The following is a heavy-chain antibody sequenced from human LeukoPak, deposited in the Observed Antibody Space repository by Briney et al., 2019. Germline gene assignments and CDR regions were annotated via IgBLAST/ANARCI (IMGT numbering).Heavy chain of an antibody. J-gene: IGHJ1*01. D-gene: IGHD6-13*01. V-gene: IGHV3-48*03. CDR2: ISSSGSY. CDR1: GFTFSSYE. CDR3: ANLIIAAAGYEYFQD. Sequence: GGSLRLSCAASGFTFSSYEMNWVRQAPEKGLEWIAYISSSGSYMYADSVKGRFTISRDNSKNTLSLQMRSLRAEDTAVYYCANLIIAAAGYEYFQDWGQGTLVTVSS.